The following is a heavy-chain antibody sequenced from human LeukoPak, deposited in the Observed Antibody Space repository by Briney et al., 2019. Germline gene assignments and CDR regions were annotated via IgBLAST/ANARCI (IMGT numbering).Heavy chain of an antibody. Sequence: PGGSLRLSCAASGFTFRSYSMHWVRQAPGKGLEWVAVISYDGSKKFYAESVRGRFTISRDNSNNTLYLQMNSLRRGDSAVYHCARSTVTTDNLFYPWGQGTLVTVSS. V-gene: IGHV3-30*04. D-gene: IGHD4-17*01. CDR2: ISYDGSKK. CDR1: GFTFRSYS. J-gene: IGHJ5*02. CDR3: ARSTVTTDNLFYP.